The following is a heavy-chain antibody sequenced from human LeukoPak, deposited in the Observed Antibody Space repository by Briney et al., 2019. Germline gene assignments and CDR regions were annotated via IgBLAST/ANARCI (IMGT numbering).Heavy chain of an antibody. D-gene: IGHD3-10*01. CDR2: IYSTGIT. CDR1: GGSINSTDYY. J-gene: IGHJ6*03. V-gene: IGHV4-61*02. CDR3: ARGSFAGGYYYYLDV. Sequence: SETLSLTCTVSGGSINSTDYYWSWVRQPAGKGPEWIGRIYSTGITKYNPSLKSRVIISVDTSKNQFTLKLNSVTAADTAVYYCARGSFAGGYYYYLDVWGKGTTVTVSS.